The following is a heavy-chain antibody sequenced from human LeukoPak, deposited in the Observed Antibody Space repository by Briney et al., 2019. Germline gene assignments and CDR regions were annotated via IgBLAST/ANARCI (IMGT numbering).Heavy chain of an antibody. CDR3: ATPDSFGVVINY. V-gene: IGHV3-30-3*01. Sequence: GRSLRLSCAASGFTFSSYAMHWVRQAPGKGLEWVAVISYDGSNKYYADSVKGRFTISRDNSKNTLYLQMNSLRAEDTAVYYCATPDSFGVVINYWGQGTLVTVSS. CDR1: GFTFSSYA. J-gene: IGHJ4*02. CDR2: ISYDGSNK. D-gene: IGHD3-3*01.